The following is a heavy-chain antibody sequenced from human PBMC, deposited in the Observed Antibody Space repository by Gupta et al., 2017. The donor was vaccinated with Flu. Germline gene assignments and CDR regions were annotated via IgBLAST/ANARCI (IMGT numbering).Heavy chain of an antibody. Sequence: QVQLQESGPGLVKPSETLSLTCTVSGGSISSYYWSWIRQPPGKGLEWIGYIYYSGSTNYNPSLKSRVTISVDTSKNQFSLKLSSVTAADTAVYYCARGRIAAPEVWFDPWGQGTLVTVSS. CDR1: GGSISSYY. J-gene: IGHJ5*02. V-gene: IGHV4-59*01. CDR3: ARGRIAAPEVWFDP. CDR2: IYYSGST. D-gene: IGHD6-13*01.